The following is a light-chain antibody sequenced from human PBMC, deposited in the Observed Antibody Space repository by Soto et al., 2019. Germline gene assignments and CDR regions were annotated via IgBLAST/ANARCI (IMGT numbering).Light chain of an antibody. V-gene: IGKV3-20*01. CDR1: QSVSNNY. J-gene: IGKJ1*01. CDR2: GAS. CDR3: QQYGSSPRT. Sequence: EIVLTQSPGTLSLSPGERAILSCRASQSVSNNYLAWYRQKPGQAPSLLIYGASSRATGIPDRFSGSGSGTDFTLTISRLEPEDFAVYYCQQYGSSPRTFGQGTKVE.